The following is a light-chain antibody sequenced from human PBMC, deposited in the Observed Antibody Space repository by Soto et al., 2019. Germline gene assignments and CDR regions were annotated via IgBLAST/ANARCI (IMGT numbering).Light chain of an antibody. J-gene: IGKJ5*01. CDR2: DAS. CDR3: QQYGDSPPIT. V-gene: IGKV2-28*01. CDR1: QSLLHSSGYNY. Sequence: EIVLTQSPLSLPVTPGEPASISCRSSQSLLHSSGYNYVDWYLQKPGQAPQLLIYDASSRATGISLRFSGSGSGTDFTLTISGLEPEDVAVYYCQQYGDSPPITFGQGTRLE.